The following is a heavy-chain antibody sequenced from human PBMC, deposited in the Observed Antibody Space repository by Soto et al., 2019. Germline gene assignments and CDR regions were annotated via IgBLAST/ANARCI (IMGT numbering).Heavy chain of an antibody. V-gene: IGHV3-30*18. D-gene: IGHD3-10*01. J-gene: IGHJ3*02. Sequence: GGSLRLSCAASGFTFSSYGMHWVRQAPGKGLEWVAVISYDGSNKYYADSVKGRFTISRDNSKNTLYLQMNSLRAEDTAVYYCAKAKFYGSGSYYNRDAFDIWGQGTMVTVSS. CDR1: GFTFSSYG. CDR3: AKAKFYGSGSYYNRDAFDI. CDR2: ISYDGSNK.